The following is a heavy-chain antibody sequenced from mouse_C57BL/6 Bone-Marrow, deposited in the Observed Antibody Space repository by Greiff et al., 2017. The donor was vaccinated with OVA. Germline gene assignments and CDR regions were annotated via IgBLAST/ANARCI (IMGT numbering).Heavy chain of an antibody. J-gene: IGHJ2*01. CDR1: GYTFTSYW. CDR2: IYPSDSEP. Sequence: VQLQQPGAELVRPGSSVKLSCKASGYTFTSYWMDWVKQRPGQGLEWIGNIYPSDSEPHYNQKLKDKATLTVDKSSSTAYMQLSSLTSEDSAVYYCATYYGNYGGFYFDYWGQGTTLTVSS. V-gene: IGHV1-61*01. CDR3: ATYYGNYGGFYFDY. D-gene: IGHD2-10*01.